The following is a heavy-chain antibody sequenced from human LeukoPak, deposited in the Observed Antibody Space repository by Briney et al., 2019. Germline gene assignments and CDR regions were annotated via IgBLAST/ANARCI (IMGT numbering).Heavy chain of an antibody. J-gene: IGHJ4*02. V-gene: IGHV3-21*01. CDR2: ISSSSSYI. CDR1: GFTFSSYS. Sequence: GGSLRLSCAASGFTFSSYSMNWVRQAPGKGLEWVSSISSSSSYIYYAYSVRGRFPISSENTKNSLYLQMNSLRAEDTAVYYCARDDYYYGSGSPIDYWGQGTLVTVSS. CDR3: ARDDYYYGSGSPIDY. D-gene: IGHD3-10*01.